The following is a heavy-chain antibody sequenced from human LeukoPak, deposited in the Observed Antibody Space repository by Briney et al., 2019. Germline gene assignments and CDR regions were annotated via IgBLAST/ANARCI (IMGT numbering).Heavy chain of an antibody. Sequence: SETLSLTCTVSGGSISSYYWSWIRQPPGKGLEWIGYIYYSGSTNYNPSLKSRVTISVDTSKNQFSLKLSSVTAADTAVYYCARVWWYSSSWYGGHNWFDPWGQGTLVTVSS. V-gene: IGHV4-59*12. CDR2: IYYSGST. D-gene: IGHD6-13*01. CDR1: GGSISSYY. J-gene: IGHJ5*02. CDR3: ARVWWYSSSWYGGHNWFDP.